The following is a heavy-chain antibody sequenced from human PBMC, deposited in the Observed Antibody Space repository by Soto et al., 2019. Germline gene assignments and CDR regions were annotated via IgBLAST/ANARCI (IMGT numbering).Heavy chain of an antibody. Sequence: GGSLRLSCAASGFTFSSYAMSWVRQAPGKGLEWVSAISGSGGSTYYANSVKGRFTSSRDNSKNTLYLQMNSLRAEDTAVYYCAKDLPSLRYFDWFIWGQGTLVTVSS. CDR3: AKDLPSLRYFDWFI. V-gene: IGHV3-23*01. CDR2: ISGSGGST. CDR1: GFTFSSYA. D-gene: IGHD3-9*01. J-gene: IGHJ4*02.